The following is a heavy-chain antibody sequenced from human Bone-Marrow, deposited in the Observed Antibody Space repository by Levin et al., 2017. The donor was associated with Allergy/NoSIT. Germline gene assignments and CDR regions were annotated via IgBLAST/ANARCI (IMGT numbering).Heavy chain of an antibody. J-gene: IGHJ4*02. CDR3: AKDLDSSGYFRFDY. V-gene: IGHV3-30*18. CDR1: GFTFSSYG. Sequence: GESLKISCAASGFTFSSYGMHWVRQAPGKGLEWVAVISYDGSNKYYADSVKGRFTISRDNSKNTLYLQMNSLRAEDTAVYYCAKDLDSSGYFRFDYWGQGTLVTVSS. D-gene: IGHD3-22*01. CDR2: ISYDGSNK.